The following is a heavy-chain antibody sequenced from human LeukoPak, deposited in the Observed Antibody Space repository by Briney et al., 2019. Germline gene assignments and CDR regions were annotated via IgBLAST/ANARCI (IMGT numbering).Heavy chain of an antibody. Sequence: GGSLRLSCAGAGFTFSSYWMSWVRQAPGKGLEWVANIKQDGSDKYYVDSVKGRFTISRDNAKNSLYLQMNSLRAEDTAVYYCLLDSRCWGQGTLVTVSS. CDR3: LLDSRC. D-gene: IGHD1-1*01. CDR1: GFTFSSYW. CDR2: IKQDGSDK. J-gene: IGHJ4*02. V-gene: IGHV3-7*01.